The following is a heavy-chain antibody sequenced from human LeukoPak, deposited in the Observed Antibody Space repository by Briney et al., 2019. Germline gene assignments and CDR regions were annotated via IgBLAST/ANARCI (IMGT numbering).Heavy chain of an antibody. CDR3: ARQLELLEGEYYFDY. CDR1: GFTFSDYY. D-gene: IGHD1-7*01. V-gene: IGHV3-11*01. CDR2: ISSSGSTI. Sequence: KAGGSLRLSCAASGFTFSDYYMSWIRQAPGKGLEWVSYISSSGSTIYYADSVKGRFTISRDNAKNSLYLQMNSLRAEDTAVYYCARQLELLEGEYYFDYWGQGTLVTVSS. J-gene: IGHJ4*02.